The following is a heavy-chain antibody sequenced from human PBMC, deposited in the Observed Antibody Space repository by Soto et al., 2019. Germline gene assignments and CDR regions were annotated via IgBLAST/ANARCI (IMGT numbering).Heavy chain of an antibody. J-gene: IGHJ4*02. D-gene: IGHD1-1*01. V-gene: IGHV5-51*01. CDR2: IYPDDSDN. CDR1: GYSFIKYW. Sequence: GESLKISCQVSGYSFIKYWIGWVRQMPGKGPEWIGIIYPDDSDNRYSPSFQGQVTLSVDKSINTAYLQWRSLKASDSAMYYCGRQVASHWYFDFWGQGTLVTVSS. CDR3: GRQVASHWYFDF.